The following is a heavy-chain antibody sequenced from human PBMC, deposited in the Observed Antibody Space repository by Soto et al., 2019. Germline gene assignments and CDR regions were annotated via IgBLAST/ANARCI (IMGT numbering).Heavy chain of an antibody. J-gene: IGHJ4*02. V-gene: IGHV3-7*04. D-gene: IGHD2-2*01. CDR3: ARDEVGPGNY. CDR2: IKEDGSEK. Sequence: GGSLRLSCAASGFTFSSYAMSWVRQAPGKGLEWVANIKEDGSEKYYVDSVKGRFTISRDNTKNSLYLQMNSLRAEDTAVYYCARDEVGPGNYWGQGTLVTVSS. CDR1: GFTFSSYA.